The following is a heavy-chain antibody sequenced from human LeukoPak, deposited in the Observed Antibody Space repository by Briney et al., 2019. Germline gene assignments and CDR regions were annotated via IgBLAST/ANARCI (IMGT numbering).Heavy chain of an antibody. D-gene: IGHD3-22*01. Sequence: PGGSLRLSCAASGFTVSSNYMSWVRQVPGKGLEWVSVIYSGGSTYYADSVKGRFTISRDNSKNTLYLQMNSLRAEDTAVYYCARDLRYYDSSGYHNWFDPWGQGTLVTVSS. CDR2: IYSGGST. CDR3: ARDLRYYDSSGYHNWFDP. V-gene: IGHV3-53*01. J-gene: IGHJ5*02. CDR1: GFTVSSNY.